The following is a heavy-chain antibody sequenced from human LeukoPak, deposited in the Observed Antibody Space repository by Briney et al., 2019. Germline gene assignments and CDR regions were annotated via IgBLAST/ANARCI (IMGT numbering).Heavy chain of an antibody. V-gene: IGHV4-34*01. CDR2: INHSGST. Sequence: SETLSLTCAVYGGSFSGYYWSWIRQPPGKGLEWIGEINHSGSTNYNPSLKSRVTISVDTSKNQFSLKLSSVTAADTAVYYCARGPRIAARRTYYYYYYMDVWGKGTTVTVSS. CDR3: ARGPRIAARRTYYYYYYMDV. J-gene: IGHJ6*03. D-gene: IGHD6-6*01. CDR1: GGSFSGYY.